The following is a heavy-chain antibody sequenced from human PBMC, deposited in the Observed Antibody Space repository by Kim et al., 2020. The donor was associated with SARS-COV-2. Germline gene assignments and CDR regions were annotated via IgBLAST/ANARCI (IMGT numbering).Heavy chain of an antibody. CDR3: AKARGVVVIATSFDY. Sequence: DSVKGRLTISRDNAKNSLYLQMNSLRAEDTALYYCAKARGVVVIATSFDYWGQGTLVTVSS. V-gene: IGHV3-9*01. J-gene: IGHJ4*02. D-gene: IGHD2-21*01.